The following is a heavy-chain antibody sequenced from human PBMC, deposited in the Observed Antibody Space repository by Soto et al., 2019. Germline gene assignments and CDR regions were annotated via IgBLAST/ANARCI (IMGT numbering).Heavy chain of an antibody. D-gene: IGHD3-10*01. J-gene: IGHJ6*02. Sequence: QVQLVESGGGVVQPGRSLRLSCAASGFTFSSYAMHWVRQAPGKGLEWVAVISYDGSNKYYADSVKGRFTISRDNSKNTLYLQMNSLRAEDTAVYYCARTPLMVRGGYLNGYYGMDVWGQGTTVTVSS. CDR2: ISYDGSNK. CDR3: ARTPLMVRGGYLNGYYGMDV. CDR1: GFTFSSYA. V-gene: IGHV3-30-3*01.